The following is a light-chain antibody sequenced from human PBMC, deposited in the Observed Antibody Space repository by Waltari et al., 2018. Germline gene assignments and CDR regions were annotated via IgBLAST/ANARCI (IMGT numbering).Light chain of an antibody. V-gene: IGLV2-8*01. CDR3: SSYAGADTVV. CDR2: EVN. Sequence: QSALTQPPSASGSPGQSVTISCTGTSSDVGGYNYVSWYQQYPDKAPKLMIYEVNQRPSGVPDRFSGSKSGNTASLTVSGLQAEDEADYYCSSYAGADTVVFGGETKLTVL. CDR1: SSDVGGYNY. J-gene: IGLJ2*01.